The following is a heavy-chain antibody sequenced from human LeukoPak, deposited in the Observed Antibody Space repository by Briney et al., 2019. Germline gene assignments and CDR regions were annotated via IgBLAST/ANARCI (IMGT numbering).Heavy chain of an antibody. CDR1: GGSFSGYY. Sequence: SETLSLTCAVSGGSFSGYYWSWIRQPPGKGLEWIGEINHSGSTNYNPSLKSRVTISVDTSKNQFSLKLSSVTAADTAVYYCARGRYCSSTSCASRIFDYWGQGTLVTVSS. V-gene: IGHV4-34*01. CDR3: ARGRYCSSTSCASRIFDY. J-gene: IGHJ4*02. CDR2: INHSGST. D-gene: IGHD2-2*01.